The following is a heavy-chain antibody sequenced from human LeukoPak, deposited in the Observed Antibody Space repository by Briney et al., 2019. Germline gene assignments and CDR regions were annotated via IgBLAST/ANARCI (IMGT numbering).Heavy chain of an antibody. V-gene: IGHV3-11*05. J-gene: IGHJ4*02. CDR2: INSSSSYT. CDR3: AREGTTAAGTNDY. CDR1: GFTFSDYY. Sequence: GGSLRLSCAASGFTFSDYYMSWIRQAPGKGLEWVSYINSSSSYTNYADSVKGRFTISRDNAKNSLYLQMNSLRAEDTAVYYCAREGTTAAGTNDYWGQGTLVTVTS. D-gene: IGHD6-13*01.